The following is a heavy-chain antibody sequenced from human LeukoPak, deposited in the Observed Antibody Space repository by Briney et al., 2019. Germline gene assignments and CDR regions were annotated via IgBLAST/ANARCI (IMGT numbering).Heavy chain of an antibody. CDR2: FYTSGST. CDR1: GDSISRYY. V-gene: IGHV4-4*07. Sequence: SETLSLTCTVSGDSISRYYWNWIRQPAGKGLEWIGRFYTSGSTNYNPSLKSRVTISVDKSKNHFSLKLSSVTAADTAVYYCARDRGPYDFWSAYSPEVRRASDIWGQGILATVSS. CDR3: ARDRGPYDFWSAYSPEVRRASDI. D-gene: IGHD3-3*01. J-gene: IGHJ3*02.